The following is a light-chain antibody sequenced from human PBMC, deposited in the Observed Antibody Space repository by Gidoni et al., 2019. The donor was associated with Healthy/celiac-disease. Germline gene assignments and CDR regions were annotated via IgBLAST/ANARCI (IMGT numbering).Light chain of an antibody. V-gene: IGKV3-20*01. Sequence: EIALTQSSGTLPLSPGERATLSCRASQSVSSSYLAWYQQKPGQAPRLLIYGASSRATGIPDRFSGSGSGTDFTLTISRLEPEDFAVYYCQQYSSSPLTFGEGTRVEIK. CDR3: QQYSSSPLT. J-gene: IGKJ4*01. CDR2: GAS. CDR1: QSVSSSY.